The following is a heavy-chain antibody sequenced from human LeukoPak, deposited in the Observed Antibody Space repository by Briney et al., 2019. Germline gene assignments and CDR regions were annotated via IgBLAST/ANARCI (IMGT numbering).Heavy chain of an antibody. V-gene: IGHV4-34*01. CDR2: INHSGST. Sequence: PSETLSLTCAVYGGSFSGYYWSWIRQPPGKGLEWIGEINHSGSTNYNPSLKSRVTISVDTSKNQFSLKLSSVTAADTAVYYCARLKSLWGQGTLVTVSS. J-gene: IGHJ4*02. CDR3: ARLKSL. CDR1: GGSFSGYY.